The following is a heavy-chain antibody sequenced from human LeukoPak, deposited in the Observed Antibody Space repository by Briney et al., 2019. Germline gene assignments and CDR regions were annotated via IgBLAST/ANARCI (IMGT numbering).Heavy chain of an antibody. V-gene: IGHV3-23*01. Sequence: GGSLRLSCAASGFTFNNYAMSWVRQAPGKGLEWVSGISGSGVSTYNADSVKGRFTISRDNSNNTLYLQMNSLRAEDTAVYYCAKEGDYYDGSGYWDYWGQGTLVTVSS. D-gene: IGHD3-22*01. CDR1: GFTFNNYA. J-gene: IGHJ4*02. CDR3: AKEGDYYDGSGYWDY. CDR2: ISGSGVST.